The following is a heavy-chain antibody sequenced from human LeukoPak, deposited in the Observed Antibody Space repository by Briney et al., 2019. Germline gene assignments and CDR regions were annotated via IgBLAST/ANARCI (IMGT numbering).Heavy chain of an antibody. V-gene: IGHV3-74*03. D-gene: IGHD5-12*01. J-gene: IGHJ6*02. CDR2: IENDGSRT. CDR3: AQVGHKLDIQATRYYYGVDD. CDR1: GFILSDYW. Sequence: GGSLRLSCAASGFILSDYWMHWVRQRPGGGLVHVSRIENDGSRTVYADSVKGRFTVSRDDAKNTMYLQMNSLRAEDTAIYYCAQVGHKLDIQATRYYYGVDDWGQGTTVTVSS.